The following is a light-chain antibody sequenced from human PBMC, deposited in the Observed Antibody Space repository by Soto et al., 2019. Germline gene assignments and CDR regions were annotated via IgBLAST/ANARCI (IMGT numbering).Light chain of an antibody. V-gene: IGKV1-5*03. Sequence: DIQMTQSPSTLSASVGDRVTMTCRASQSISTWLAWYQQRPGRAPKLLIDKASTLEGGVPSTFSGSASGTEFTRTISSLQPDDFATYYCQQYHTFPWTFRQGTKVEIK. CDR3: QQYHTFPWT. CDR2: KAS. J-gene: IGKJ1*01. CDR1: QSISTW.